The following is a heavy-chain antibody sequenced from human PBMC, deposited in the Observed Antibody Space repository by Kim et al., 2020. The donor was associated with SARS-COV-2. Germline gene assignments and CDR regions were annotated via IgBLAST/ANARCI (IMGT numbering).Heavy chain of an antibody. D-gene: IGHD3-10*01. CDR1: GYSFTSYW. V-gene: IGHV5-51*01. CDR3: AVGGSGSYYTPYYYYGMDV. Sequence: GESLKISCKGPGYSFTSYWIGWVRLMPGKGLEWMGIIYPGDSDTRYSPSFQGQVTISADKSISTAYLQWSSLKASDTAMYYCAVGGSGSYYTPYYYYGMDVWGQGTTVTVSS. J-gene: IGHJ6*02. CDR2: IYPGDSDT.